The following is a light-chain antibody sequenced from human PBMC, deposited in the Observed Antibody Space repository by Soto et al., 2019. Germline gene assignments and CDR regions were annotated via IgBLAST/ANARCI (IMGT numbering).Light chain of an antibody. CDR2: GAS. V-gene: IGKV3-20*01. J-gene: IGKJ4*01. CDR3: QQHDTSPLT. CDR1: QSVSSKY. Sequence: VMTQSPLSLPVTLGQPASISCRASQSVSSKYLAWYQQKPGQAPRLLIYGASNRATGIPDRFSGSGSGTDFTLIISRLEPEDFAVYYCQQHDTSPLTFGGGTKVDIK.